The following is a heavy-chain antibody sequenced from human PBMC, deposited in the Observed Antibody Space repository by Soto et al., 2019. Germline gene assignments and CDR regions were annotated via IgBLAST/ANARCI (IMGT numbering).Heavy chain of an antibody. V-gene: IGHV3-53*01. Sequence: GGSLRLSCAASGFTVSSNYMSWVRQAPGKGLEWVSVIYSGGSTYYADSVKGRFTISRDNSKNTLYLQMNSLRAEDTAVYYCARGIAARPPLYYYGMDVWGQGTTVTVS. J-gene: IGHJ6*02. CDR2: IYSGGST. CDR3: ARGIAARPPLYYYGMDV. CDR1: GFTVSSNY. D-gene: IGHD6-6*01.